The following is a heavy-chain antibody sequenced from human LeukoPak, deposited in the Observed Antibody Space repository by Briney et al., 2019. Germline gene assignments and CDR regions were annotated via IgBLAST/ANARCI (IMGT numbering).Heavy chain of an antibody. J-gene: IGHJ4*02. Sequence: GGSLRLSCAASGFTFSSYWMSWVRQAPGKGLEWVANIKQDGSEKYYVDSVKGRFTISRDNAKNSLYLQMNSLRAEDAAVYYCASHWGYYDSALDYWGQGTLVTVSS. CDR1: GFTFSSYW. V-gene: IGHV3-7*01. D-gene: IGHD3-3*01. CDR3: ASHWGYYDSALDY. CDR2: IKQDGSEK.